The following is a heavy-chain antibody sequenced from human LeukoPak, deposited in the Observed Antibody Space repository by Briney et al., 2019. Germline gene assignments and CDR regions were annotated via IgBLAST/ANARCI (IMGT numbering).Heavy chain of an antibody. CDR1: GFTFSDYY. CDR3: ARGRVRYFDWLRSYYFDY. J-gene: IGHJ4*02. CDR2: ISSSSSYT. V-gene: IGHV3-11*05. D-gene: IGHD3-9*01. Sequence: GGSLRLSCAASGFTFSDYYMSWIRQAPGKGLEWVSYISSSSSYTNYADSVKGRFNISRDNAKNSLYLQMNSLRAEDTAVYYCARGRVRYFDWLRSYYFDYWGQGTLVTVSS.